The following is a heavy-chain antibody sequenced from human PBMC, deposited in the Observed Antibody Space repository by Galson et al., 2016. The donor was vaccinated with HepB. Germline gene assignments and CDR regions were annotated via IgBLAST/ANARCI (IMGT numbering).Heavy chain of an antibody. Sequence: SVKVSCKASGYIFTTYGVGWVRQAPGQGLEWMGCISTHNGETTYSQKFQGRVIMTTDTSTSTVHMELSSLRSEDTAVYYCARGRYCSGGSCYGGFDYWGQGALVTVSS. CDR3: ARGRYCSGGSCYGGFDY. D-gene: IGHD2-15*01. CDR1: GYIFTTYG. V-gene: IGHV1-18*01. J-gene: IGHJ4*02. CDR2: ISTHNGET.